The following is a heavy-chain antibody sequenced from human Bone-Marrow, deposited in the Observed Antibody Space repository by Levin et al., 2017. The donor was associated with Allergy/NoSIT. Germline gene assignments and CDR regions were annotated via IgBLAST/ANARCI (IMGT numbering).Heavy chain of an antibody. D-gene: IGHD6-6*01. CDR2: IYYSGST. J-gene: IGHJ4*02. CDR1: GGSISSGDYY. Sequence: PSETLSLTCTVSGGSISSGDYYWSWIRQPPGKGLEWIGYIYYSGSTYYNPSLKSRVTISVDTSKNQFSLKLSSVTAADTAVYYCATAPSSSDSLDYWGQGTLVTVSS. CDR3: ATAPSSSDSLDY. V-gene: IGHV4-30-4*01.